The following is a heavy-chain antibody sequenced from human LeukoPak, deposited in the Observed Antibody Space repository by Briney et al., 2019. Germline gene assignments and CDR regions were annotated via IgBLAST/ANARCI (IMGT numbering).Heavy chain of an antibody. Sequence: GGSLRLSCAASGFTFSSYGMHWVRQAPGKGLEWVAVISYDGSNKYYADSVKGRFTISRDNSKNTLYLQMNGLRAEDTAVYYCAKDPLGDYDSSGYYTTAGYYFDYWGQGTLVTVSS. CDR3: AKDPLGDYDSSGYYTTAGYYFDY. CDR2: ISYDGSNK. CDR1: GFTFSSYG. D-gene: IGHD3-22*01. V-gene: IGHV3-30*18. J-gene: IGHJ4*02.